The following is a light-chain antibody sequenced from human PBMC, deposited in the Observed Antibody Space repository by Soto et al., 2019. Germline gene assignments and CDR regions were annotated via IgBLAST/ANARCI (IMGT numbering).Light chain of an antibody. V-gene: IGKV3-11*01. CDR2: DAS. J-gene: IGKJ1*01. CDR3: VQRTTWPWT. Sequence: EIVLTQSPGTLSLSPGERATLSCRASQSVSVHLAWYQQKPGQAPRLLIYDASNRATGIPARFSGSGSGTDFTLTISRLEPEDLAVYHCVQRTTWPWTCGQGSKVEIK. CDR1: QSVSVH.